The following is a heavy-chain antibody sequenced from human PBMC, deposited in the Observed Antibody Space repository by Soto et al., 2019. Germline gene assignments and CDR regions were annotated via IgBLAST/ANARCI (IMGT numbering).Heavy chain of an antibody. J-gene: IGHJ4*02. CDR1: GGSISSYH. CDR3: ARHSPDFDWLSQFDY. CDR2: IFYFGST. D-gene: IGHD3-9*01. Sequence: QVQLQESGPGLVKPSETLSLTCTVSGGSISSYHWSWIRQTPGKGLEWIGYIFYFGSTNYNPSLKSRVTLSTDPSKNQLSLKLSPVTAADTAVYYCARHSPDFDWLSQFDYWGQGTLVTVSS. V-gene: IGHV4-59*08.